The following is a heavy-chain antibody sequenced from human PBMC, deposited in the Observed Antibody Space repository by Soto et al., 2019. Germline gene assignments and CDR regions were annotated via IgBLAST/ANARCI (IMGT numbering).Heavy chain of an antibody. CDR3: ARGVRGWFDP. J-gene: IGHJ5*02. CDR1: GFTFGDYT. CDR2: IRSKAYGGTT. V-gene: IGHV3-49*03. Sequence: QPGGSLRLSCSASGFTFGDYTITWLRQAPGKGLDWVGFIRSKAYGGTTEYAASVKGRFTISRDDSKNSLYLQMNSLKTEDTAVYYCARGVRGWFDPWGQGTLVTVSS.